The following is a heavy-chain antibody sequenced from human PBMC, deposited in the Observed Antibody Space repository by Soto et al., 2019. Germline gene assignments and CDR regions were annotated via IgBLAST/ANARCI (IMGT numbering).Heavy chain of an antibody. D-gene: IGHD1-1*01. J-gene: IGHJ6*02. V-gene: IGHV1-69*08. CDR1: GGAFTNYS. CDR2: IIPLHNTS. Sequence: SVKVSCKVSGGAFTNYSLNWVRHTPGQGLEWLGGIIPLHNTSNYSLKFVGRVSVTADISSSTVYMHLSGLTSDDTATYYCASWSDWNPLCYHGMDVWGQGTTVPVSS. CDR3: ASWSDWNPLCYHGMDV.